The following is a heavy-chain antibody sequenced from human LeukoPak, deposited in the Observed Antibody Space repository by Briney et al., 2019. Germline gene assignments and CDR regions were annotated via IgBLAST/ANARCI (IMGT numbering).Heavy chain of an antibody. CDR1: GGSISSGSYY. Sequence: SETLSLTCTVSGGSISSGSYYWSWIRQPARKGLEWIGRIYTSGSTNYNPSLKSRVTISVDTSKNQFSLKLSSVTAADTAVYYCACTATDYYYYYMDVWGKGTTVTISS. J-gene: IGHJ6*03. V-gene: IGHV4-61*02. D-gene: IGHD4-17*01. CDR2: IYTSGST. CDR3: ACTATDYYYYYMDV.